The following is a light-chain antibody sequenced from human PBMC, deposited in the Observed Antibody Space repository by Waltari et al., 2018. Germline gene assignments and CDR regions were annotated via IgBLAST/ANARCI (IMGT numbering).Light chain of an antibody. J-gene: IGLJ2*01. CDR2: DVS. Sequence: SALTQPHSVSGSPGQAVNISCAGTSRDVGAYRYVSWYQQYPGKVPKLLIYDVSKRPPGVPGRFSGSKSGDTASLTSSGLQAEDEADYHCCSYAGNSVIFGGGTHLTVL. CDR1: SRDVGAYRY. V-gene: IGLV2-11*01. CDR3: CSYAGNSVI.